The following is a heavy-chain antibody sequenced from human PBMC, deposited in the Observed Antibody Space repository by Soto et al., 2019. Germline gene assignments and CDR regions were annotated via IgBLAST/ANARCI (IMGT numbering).Heavy chain of an antibody. Sequence: EVQLVESGGGLVQPGGSLTLSCAASGFTFSTYWMSWVRQAPGKGLEWVANIKQDGSDKYYVDSVKGRFTISRDNAKNPLDLHMNSLRAEDTAVYYCASAPWHTLGYWGQGTLVTVSS. CDR1: GFTFSTYW. J-gene: IGHJ4*02. D-gene: IGHD2-2*02. CDR3: ASAPWHTLGY. CDR2: IKQDGSDK. V-gene: IGHV3-7*03.